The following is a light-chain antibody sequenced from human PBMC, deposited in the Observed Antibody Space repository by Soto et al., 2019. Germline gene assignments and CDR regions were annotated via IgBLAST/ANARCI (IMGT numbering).Light chain of an antibody. Sequence: EIVLTQSPGTLSLSPGERATLSCRASQSVSSSYLAWYQQKPGQAPRLLIYGASSRATGIPDRFSGSGSGADFTLPISRLEPEDFVVYYCQQYGSSLTWTFGQGTKVEI. CDR1: QSVSSSY. CDR2: GAS. J-gene: IGKJ1*01. V-gene: IGKV3-20*01. CDR3: QQYGSSLTWT.